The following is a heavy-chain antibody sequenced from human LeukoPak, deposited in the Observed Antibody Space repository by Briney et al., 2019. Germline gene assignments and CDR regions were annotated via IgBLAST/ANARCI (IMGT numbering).Heavy chain of an antibody. D-gene: IGHD3-22*01. CDR3: AKAPRHSGYQNWFDP. Sequence: SVKVSCKASGGTFSSYAISWVRQAPGQGLEWMGGIIPIFGTANYAQKFQGRVTITADKSTSTAYMELSSLRAEDTAVYYCAKAPRHSGYQNWFDPWGQGTLVTVSS. V-gene: IGHV1-69*06. J-gene: IGHJ5*02. CDR2: IIPIFGTA. CDR1: GGTFSSYA.